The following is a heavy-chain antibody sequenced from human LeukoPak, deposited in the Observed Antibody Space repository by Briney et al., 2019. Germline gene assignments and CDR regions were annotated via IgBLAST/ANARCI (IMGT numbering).Heavy chain of an antibody. J-gene: IGHJ5*02. CDR1: GGSINGYY. CDR3: AREGSSGWYGGNWFDP. CDR2: VHPSGNT. Sequence: PSETLSLTCSVSGGSINGYYWSWIRQTAGKGLEWIGRVHPSGNTNYNPSLKSRVTLSVDKSKNHFSLRLTSMTAADTAIYSCAREGSSGWYGGNWFDPWGQGTLVTVSS. V-gene: IGHV4-4*07. D-gene: IGHD6-13*01.